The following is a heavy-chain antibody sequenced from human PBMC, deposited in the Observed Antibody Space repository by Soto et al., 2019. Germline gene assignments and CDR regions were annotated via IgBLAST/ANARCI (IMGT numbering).Heavy chain of an antibody. V-gene: IGHV2-5*02. CDR2: IYWDDDK. D-gene: IGHD1-1*01. CDR3: ESHNYLNNWFDP. Sequence: QITLKESGPTLVKPTQTLTLTCTFSGFSLSSSGVGVGWIRQPPGKALEWLALIYWDDDKRYRTSLRNRLTITKDTSKKQVVLTMTNMDPVDTATYYCESHNYLNNWFDPWGQGTLVTVSS. CDR1: GFSLSSSGVG. J-gene: IGHJ5*02.